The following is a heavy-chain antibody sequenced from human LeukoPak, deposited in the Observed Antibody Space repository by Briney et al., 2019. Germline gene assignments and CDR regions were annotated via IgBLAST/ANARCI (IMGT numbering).Heavy chain of an antibody. CDR1: GGSISSGSYY. D-gene: IGHD3-10*01. Sequence: SQTLSLTCSVSGGSISSGSYYWSWIRQPAGKGLEWIGRIYTSGSTNYNPSLKSRVTISVDTSKNQFSLKLSSVTAADTAVYYCARSPLLYYYGSGSYYLATGLQKTGYYYYYMDVWGKGTTVTVSS. CDR3: ARSPLLYYYGSGSYYLATGLQKTGYYYYYMDV. J-gene: IGHJ6*03. CDR2: IYTSGST. V-gene: IGHV4-61*02.